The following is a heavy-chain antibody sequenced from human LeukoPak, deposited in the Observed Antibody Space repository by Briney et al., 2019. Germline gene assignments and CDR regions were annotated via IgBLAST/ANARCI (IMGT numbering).Heavy chain of an antibody. CDR1: GFTSDDYT. CDR2: ISWDGGST. CDR3: ARVVGCGGDCYSGISDY. Sequence: EGSLRLSCAASGFTSDDYTMHWVRQAPGKGLEWVSLISWDGGSTYYADSVKGRFTISRDNSKNSLYLQMNSLRTEDTAVYYCARVVGCGGDCYSGISDYWGQGTLVTVSS. J-gene: IGHJ4*02. V-gene: IGHV3-43*01. D-gene: IGHD2-21*02.